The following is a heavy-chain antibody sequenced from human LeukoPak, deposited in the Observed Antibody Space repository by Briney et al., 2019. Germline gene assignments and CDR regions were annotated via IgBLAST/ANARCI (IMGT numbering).Heavy chain of an antibody. D-gene: IGHD2-2*01. J-gene: IGHJ4*02. CDR1: GDSISSYY. V-gene: IGHV4-59*12. CDR3: ARGYGSSLSGFDY. Sequence: SETLSLTCTVSGDSISSYYWSWIRQPPGKGLEWIGYIYYSGRTYYNPSLKSRVTISVDTSKNQFSLKLSSVTAADTAIYCCARGYGSSLSGFDYWGQGTLVTVSS. CDR2: IYYSGRT.